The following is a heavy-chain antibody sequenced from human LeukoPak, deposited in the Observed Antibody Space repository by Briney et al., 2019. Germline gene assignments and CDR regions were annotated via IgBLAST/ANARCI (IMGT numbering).Heavy chain of an antibody. D-gene: IGHD5-12*01. CDR3: ARGLWGYSGYGGDY. CDR2: INPNSGGT. CDR1: GYTFTGYY. Sequence: ASVKVSCKASGYTFTGYYMHWVRQAPGQGLEWMGWINPNSGGTNYAQKFQGRVTMTRNTSISTAYMELSSLRSEDTAVYYCARGLWGYSGYGGDYWGQGTLVTVSS. V-gene: IGHV1-2*02. J-gene: IGHJ4*02.